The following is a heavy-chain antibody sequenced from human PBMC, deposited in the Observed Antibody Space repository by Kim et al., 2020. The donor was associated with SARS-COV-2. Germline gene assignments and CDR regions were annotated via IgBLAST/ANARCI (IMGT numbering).Heavy chain of an antibody. D-gene: IGHD3-22*01. CDR1: GFTFSSYA. V-gene: IGHV3-23*01. CDR3: AKVMIVVVIKTDFDY. J-gene: IGHJ4*02. CDR2: ISGSGGST. Sequence: GGSLRLSCAASGFTFSSYAMSWVRQAPGKGLEWVSAISGSGGSTYYADSVKGRFTISRDNSKNTLYLQMNSLRAEDTAVYYCAKVMIVVVIKTDFDYWGQGTLVTVSS.